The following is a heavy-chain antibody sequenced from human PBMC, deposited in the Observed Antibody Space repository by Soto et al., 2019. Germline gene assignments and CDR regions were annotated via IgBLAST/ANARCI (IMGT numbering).Heavy chain of an antibody. D-gene: IGHD6-19*01. Sequence: ASVKVSCKAAGYTFTGYYMHWVRQAPGQGLEWMGWINPNSGGTNYAQKFQGWVTMTRDTSISTAYMELSRLRSDDTAVYYCARGVAGYISGWTLYYHYLLAVPAQRTTDTVS. J-gene: IGHJ6*02. CDR3: ARGVAGYISGWTLYYHYLLAV. CDR2: INPNSGGT. V-gene: IGHV1-2*04. CDR1: GYTFTGYY.